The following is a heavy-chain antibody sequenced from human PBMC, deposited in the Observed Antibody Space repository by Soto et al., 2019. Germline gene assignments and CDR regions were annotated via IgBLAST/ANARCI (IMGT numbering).Heavy chain of an antibody. Sequence: QVQLVQSGVEVKKPGASVKVSCKASGYSFTKYGVSWVRQAPGQGLEWMGWISAYNGDTNYAQKVYCRITMTTDTSTATAYMELRSLRSDDTAVYYCARDPSVLWFGELPPYNFDYWGQGTLVTVSS. V-gene: IGHV1-18*01. J-gene: IGHJ4*02. CDR1: GYSFTKYG. CDR2: ISAYNGDT. CDR3: ARDPSVLWFGELPPYNFDY. D-gene: IGHD3-10*01.